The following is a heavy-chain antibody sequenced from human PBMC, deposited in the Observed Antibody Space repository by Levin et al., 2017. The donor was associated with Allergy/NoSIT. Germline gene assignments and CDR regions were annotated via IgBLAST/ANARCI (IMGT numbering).Heavy chain of an antibody. J-gene: IGHJ5*02. Sequence: SQTLSLTCAVYGLSFSGYYWIWIRQPPGKGLEWIGEINHSGSTNYNPSLKSRVTISVDTSKNQFSLKLSSVTAADTAVYYCARGRYNWNRGWFDPWGQGTLVTVSS. CDR3: ARGRYNWNRGWFDP. V-gene: IGHV4-34*01. D-gene: IGHD1-20*01. CDR2: INHSGST. CDR1: GLSFSGYY.